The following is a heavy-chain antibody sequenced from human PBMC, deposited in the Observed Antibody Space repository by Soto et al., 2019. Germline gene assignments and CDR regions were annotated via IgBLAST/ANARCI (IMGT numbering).Heavy chain of an antibody. D-gene: IGHD7-27*01. CDR1: GGSFSGYY. CDR2: INHSGST. CDR3: ARAKLGIFLYYYGMDV. V-gene: IGHV4-34*01. Sequence: SETLSLTCAVYGGSFSGYYWSWIRQPPGKGLEWIGEINHSGSTNYNPSLKSRVTISVDTSKNQFSLKLSSVTAADTAVYYCARAKLGIFLYYYGMDVWGQGTTVTVSS. J-gene: IGHJ6*02.